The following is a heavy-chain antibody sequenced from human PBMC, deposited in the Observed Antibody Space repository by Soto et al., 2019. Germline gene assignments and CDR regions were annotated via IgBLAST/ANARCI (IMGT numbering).Heavy chain of an antibody. J-gene: IGHJ4*02. D-gene: IGHD2-2*01. CDR3: VKDGAASLN. CDR2: ISGYNGNT. V-gene: IGHV1-18*01. Sequence: QVQLVQSGAEVKKPGASVKVSGKASGYTFTSYYISWVRQAPGQGLEWMGWISGYNGNTNYAQKLQGRVTMTTDTSTSTGYMELMSLRSDDTAVYYCVKDGAASLNWRQGSLVTVSS. CDR1: GYTFTSYY.